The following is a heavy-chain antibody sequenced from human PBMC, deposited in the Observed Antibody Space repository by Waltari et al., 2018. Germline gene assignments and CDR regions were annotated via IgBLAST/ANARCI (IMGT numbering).Heavy chain of an antibody. CDR3: ARENYDFWSGYYPNWFDP. J-gene: IGHJ5*02. CDR2: IYYSGSI. V-gene: IGHV4-59*01. Sequence: QVQLQESGPGLVKPSETLSLTCPVSGGSISSYYWRWIRQPPGKGLEWIGYIYYSGSINYYPSLTSRVTISADTSNIQFALKLSSVTAADTAVYYGARENYDFWSGYYPNWFDPWGQGTLVTVSS. D-gene: IGHD3-3*01. CDR1: GGSISSYY.